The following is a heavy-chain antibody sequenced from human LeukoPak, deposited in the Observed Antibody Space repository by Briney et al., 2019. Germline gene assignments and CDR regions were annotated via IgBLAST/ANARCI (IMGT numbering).Heavy chain of an antibody. D-gene: IGHD3-10*01. V-gene: IGHV1-24*01. J-gene: IGHJ4*02. CDR2: FDPEDGES. Sequence: GASVKVSCKVSGYTLTELSMHWVRQAPGKGLEWMGGFDPEDGESIYAQKLQGRVTMTTDTSTSTAYMELRSLRSDDTAVYYCARLDYYGSGSYYNVGNDYWGQGTLVTVSS. CDR3: ARLDYYGSGSYYNVGNDY. CDR1: GYTLTELS.